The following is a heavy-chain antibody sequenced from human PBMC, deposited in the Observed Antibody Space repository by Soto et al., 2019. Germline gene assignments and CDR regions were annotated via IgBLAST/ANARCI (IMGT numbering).Heavy chain of an antibody. D-gene: IGHD2-8*01. J-gene: IGHJ4*02. CDR1: GFTFSSYA. V-gene: IGHV3-23*01. Sequence: EVQLLESGGGLVQPGGSLRLSCAASGFTFSSYAMRLVRQAPGKGLERVSVISNSGDSTYYADSVKGRFTISRDNSKNTLYLQMNSLRADDTAVYYCADRNGNYWGQGTLVTVSS. CDR3: ADRNGNY. CDR2: ISNSGDST.